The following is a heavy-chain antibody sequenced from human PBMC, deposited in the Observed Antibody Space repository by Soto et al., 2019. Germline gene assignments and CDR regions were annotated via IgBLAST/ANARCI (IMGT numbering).Heavy chain of an antibody. V-gene: IGHV1-69*13. CDR2: IIPIFGTA. CDR1: GGTFSSYA. J-gene: IGHJ6*02. Sequence: RASVKVSCKASGGTFSSYAISWVRQAPGQGLEWMGGIIPIFGTANYAQKFQGRVTITADESTSTAYMELSSLRSEDTAVYYCARLRYFDWLPDYYGMDVWGQGTTVTVSS. CDR3: ARLRYFDWLPDYYGMDV. D-gene: IGHD3-9*01.